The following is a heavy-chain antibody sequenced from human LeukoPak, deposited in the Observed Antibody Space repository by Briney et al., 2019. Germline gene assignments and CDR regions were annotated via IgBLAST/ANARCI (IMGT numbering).Heavy chain of an antibody. CDR3: GRAITIFDYYYMDV. Sequence: GASVKVSCNISGDTFTTYDINWVPQATGQGLEWMGWMNPISGNTVYAQKFQGRLTLTRDISISTAYMEQSSLRSEDTAVYLCGRAITIFDYYYMDVWGKGTTVTVSS. V-gene: IGHV1-8*01. D-gene: IGHD3-3*01. CDR2: MNPISGNT. J-gene: IGHJ6*03. CDR1: GDTFTTYD.